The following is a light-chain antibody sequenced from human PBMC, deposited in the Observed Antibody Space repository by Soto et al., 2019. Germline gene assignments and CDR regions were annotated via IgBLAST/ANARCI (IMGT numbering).Light chain of an antibody. Sequence: QSVLTQPPSSSGTPGQRVTISCSGSSSNIGSNTVSWYQQLPGTAPKLLIYSNNQRPSGVPGRFSGSKSGTSASLAISGLQSEDEADYYCPAWDDSLNGVVFGGGTQLTVL. J-gene: IGLJ2*01. V-gene: IGLV1-44*01. CDR1: SSNIGSNT. CDR2: SNN. CDR3: PAWDDSLNGVV.